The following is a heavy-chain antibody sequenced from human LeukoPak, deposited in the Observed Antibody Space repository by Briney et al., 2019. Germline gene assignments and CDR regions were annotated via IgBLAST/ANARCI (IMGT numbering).Heavy chain of an antibody. CDR3: ARDKYYYGSGTFYSSAVFDY. D-gene: IGHD3-10*01. J-gene: IGHJ4*02. CDR2: INPNSGDT. Sequence: ASVKVSCKASGYTFTAYYLHWVRQAPGQGLEWMGRINPNSGDTEYTQKFQDGVTMTRDTSTSTAYMELSGLRSGDTAVYYCARDKYYYGSGTFYSSAVFDYWGQGTLVAVSS. V-gene: IGHV1-2*06. CDR1: GYTFTAYY.